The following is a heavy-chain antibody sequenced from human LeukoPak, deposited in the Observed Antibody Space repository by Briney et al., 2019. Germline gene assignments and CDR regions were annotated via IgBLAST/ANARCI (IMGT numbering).Heavy chain of an antibody. V-gene: IGHV4-39*01. J-gene: IGHJ3*02. CDR1: GGSIISSDYH. Sequence: SETLSLTCTVSGGSIISSDYHWGWVRQPPGKGLEWIGSIYYSGSTYYNPSLKSRVTISVDTSKNQFSLKLSSVTAADTAVYYCATRSGSYSYDAFDIWGQGTMVTVSS. CDR2: IYYSGST. D-gene: IGHD1-26*01. CDR3: ATRSGSYSYDAFDI.